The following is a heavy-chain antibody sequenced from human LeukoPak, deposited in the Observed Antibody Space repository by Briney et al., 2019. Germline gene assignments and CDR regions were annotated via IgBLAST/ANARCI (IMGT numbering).Heavy chain of an antibody. J-gene: IGHJ4*02. D-gene: IGHD6-13*01. CDR2: IIPIFGTA. V-gene: IGHV1-69*13. Sequence: SVKVSCKASGGSFSRFAISWVRQAPGQGLEWMGGIIPIFGTANYAQKFQGRVTITADESTSTAYMELSSLRSEDTAVYYCARAPYGAAAGTLYYWGQGTLVTVSS. CDR3: ARAPYGAAAGTLYY. CDR1: GGSFSRFA.